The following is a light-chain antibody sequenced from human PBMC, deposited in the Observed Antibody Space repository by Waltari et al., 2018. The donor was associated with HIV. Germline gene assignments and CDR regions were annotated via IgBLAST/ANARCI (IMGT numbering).Light chain of an antibody. CDR2: DVS. J-gene: IGLJ3*02. CDR1: SSDIGGYDH. CDR3: SSFTSGTTWV. Sequence: QSALTQPASVSGSPGQSITISCTGTSSDIGGYDHVCWYQQHPGRAPKPKIYDVSNRPSGVSDRFSGSKSGNTASLTISGLQTEDEADYYCSSFTSGTTWVFGGGTKVTVL. V-gene: IGLV2-14*03.